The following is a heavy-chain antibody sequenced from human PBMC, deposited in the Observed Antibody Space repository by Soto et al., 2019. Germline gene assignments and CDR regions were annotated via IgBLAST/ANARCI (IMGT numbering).Heavy chain of an antibody. D-gene: IGHD6-19*01. V-gene: IGHV3-9*01. CDR2: ISWNSGSI. CDR1: GFTFDDYA. CDR3: AKDTESGLAAAFDY. Sequence: EVQLVESGGGLVQPGRSLRLSCAASGFTFDDYAMHWVRQAPGKGLAWVSGISWNSGSIGYADSVKGRFTISRDNAKNSLYLQMNSLRAEDTALYYCAKDTESGLAAAFDYWGQGTLVTVSS. J-gene: IGHJ4*02.